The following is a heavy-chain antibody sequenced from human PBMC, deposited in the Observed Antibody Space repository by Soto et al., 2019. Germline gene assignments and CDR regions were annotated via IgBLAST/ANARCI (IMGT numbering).Heavy chain of an antibody. CDR1: GFTFSSYG. CDR2: ISHDGSNR. D-gene: IGHD3-16*01. CDR3: FGNLFWRGY. V-gene: IGHV3-30*03. Sequence: QVHLVESGGGVVQPGRSLRLSCAASGFTFSSYGMHWVRQAPGKGLEWISLISHDGSNRYYADSVKGRFTISRDNSNNPLFLQLNSLRPEDTAMYYCFGNLFWRGYWGQGALVTVSS. J-gene: IGHJ4*02.